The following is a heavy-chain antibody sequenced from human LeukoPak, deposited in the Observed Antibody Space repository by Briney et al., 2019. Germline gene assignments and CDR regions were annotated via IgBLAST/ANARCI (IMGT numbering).Heavy chain of an antibody. CDR2: IRYDGSNK. CDR1: GFTFSSYG. V-gene: IGHV3-30*02. Sequence: GGSLRLSCAASGFTFSSYGMHWVRQAPGKGLEWVAFIRYDGSNKYYADSVKGRFTTSRDNSKNTLYLQMNSLRAEDTAVYYCAKDQRVYSSSWYWGADYWGQGTLVTVSS. CDR3: AKDQRVYSSSWYWGADY. D-gene: IGHD6-13*01. J-gene: IGHJ4*02.